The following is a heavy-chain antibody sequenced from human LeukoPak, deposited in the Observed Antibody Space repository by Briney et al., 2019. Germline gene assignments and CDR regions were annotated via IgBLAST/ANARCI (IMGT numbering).Heavy chain of an antibody. V-gene: IGHV4-59*01. CDR2: IYYSGST. CDR1: GGSISSYY. CDR3: ARDPSYSSSSYYYYYGMDV. Sequence: PSETLSLTCTVSGGSISSYYWTWIRQPPGKGLEWIGYIYYSGSTNYNPSLKSRVTISIDTSKNQFSLKLSSVTAADTAVYYCARDPSYSSSSYYYYYGMDVWGQGTTVTVSS. J-gene: IGHJ6*02. D-gene: IGHD6-13*01.